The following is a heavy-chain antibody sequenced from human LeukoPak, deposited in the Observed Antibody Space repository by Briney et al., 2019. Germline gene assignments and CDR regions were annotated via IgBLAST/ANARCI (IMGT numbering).Heavy chain of an antibody. D-gene: IGHD3-16*01. Sequence: GGSLRLSCAASGFTFSGYPIHWVRQAPGKGLEWVAVISYDGSNKYYADSVKGRFTISRDNSKNTLYLQMNSLRAEDTAVYYCARGGGSYGWFDPWGQGTLVTVSS. CDR3: ARGGGSYGWFDP. J-gene: IGHJ5*02. V-gene: IGHV3-30-3*01. CDR2: ISYDGSNK. CDR1: GFTFSGYP.